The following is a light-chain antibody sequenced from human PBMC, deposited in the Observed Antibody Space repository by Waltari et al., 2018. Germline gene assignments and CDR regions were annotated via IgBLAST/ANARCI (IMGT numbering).Light chain of an antibody. V-gene: IGKV3-15*01. CDR1: HSVSSN. CDR2: GAS. J-gene: IGKJ4*01. CDR3: QQYNNWPPRST. Sequence: EIVMTQSPATLSVSPGERATLSCRASHSVSSNLAWYQQKPGQAPRLLIYGASNRATGIPARFSGSGSGTEFTLTISSMQSEDFAVYYCQQYNNWPPRSTFGGGTKVEIK.